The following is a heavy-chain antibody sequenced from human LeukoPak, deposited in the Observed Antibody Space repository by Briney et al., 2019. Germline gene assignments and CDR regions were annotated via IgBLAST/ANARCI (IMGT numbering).Heavy chain of an antibody. CDR3: ARVLYSGSYYFDY. V-gene: IGHV3-23*01. D-gene: IGHD1-26*01. J-gene: IGHJ4*02. CDR1: RFTFSLYG. CDR2: ISASGDDT. Sequence: GGSLRLSCAASRFTFSLYGMSWVRQAPGKGLEWVSAISASGDDTYYADSVKGRFTISRDNSKNTLYLQMNSLRAEDTAVYYCARVLYSGSYYFDYWGQGTLVTVSS.